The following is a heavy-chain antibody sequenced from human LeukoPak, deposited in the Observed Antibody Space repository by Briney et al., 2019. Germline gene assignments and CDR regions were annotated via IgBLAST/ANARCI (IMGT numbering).Heavy chain of an antibody. CDR2: IYHSGST. D-gene: IGHD2-21*01. CDR1: GDSISSSYW. Sequence: KSSGTLSLTCAVSGDSISSSYWWSWVRQPPGKGLEWIGEIYHSGSTNYNPSLKSRVTILVDKSKNQFSLKLNSVTAADTAVYYCARRGYYAIHWGQGTLVTVSS. CDR3: ARRGYYAIH. V-gene: IGHV4-4*02. J-gene: IGHJ4*02.